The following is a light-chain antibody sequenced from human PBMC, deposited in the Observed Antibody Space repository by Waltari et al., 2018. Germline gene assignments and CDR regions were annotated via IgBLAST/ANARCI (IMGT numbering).Light chain of an antibody. J-gene: IGLJ3*02. CDR1: SIGSKI. V-gene: IGLV3-21*02. CDR3: V. CDR2: DDT. Sequence: SFVLTQPPSVSVAPGQTATITCGGNSIGSKIVHWYQQKPGQAPVVVIYDDTDRPSGIPDRFSGSNSGNTATLTISRVEAGDGSTDHRVFGGGTKLTVL.